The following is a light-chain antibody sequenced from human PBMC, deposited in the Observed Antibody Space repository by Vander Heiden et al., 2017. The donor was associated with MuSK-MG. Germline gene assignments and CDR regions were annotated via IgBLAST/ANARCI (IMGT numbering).Light chain of an antibody. Sequence: DIVMTQSPDSLAVSLGERATINCKSSQSVLYSSNNKNYLAWFRQKPGQPPKLLIYWASTRESGVPDRFSGSGSGTDFTLTISGLQAEDVAVYYCQQYDSIPHTFGQGTRLEI. CDR1: QSVLYSSNNKNY. V-gene: IGKV4-1*01. CDR2: WAS. J-gene: IGKJ2*01. CDR3: QQYDSIPHT.